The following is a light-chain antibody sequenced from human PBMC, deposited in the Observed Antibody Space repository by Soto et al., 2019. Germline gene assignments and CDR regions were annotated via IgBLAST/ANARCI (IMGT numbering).Light chain of an antibody. CDR3: SSYEGSTTSYV. CDR1: SSDVGGYNY. V-gene: IGLV2-8*01. J-gene: IGLJ1*01. Sequence: QSALAQPPSASGSPGQSVTISCTGTSSDVGGYNYVSWYQQHPGKAPKLMIYEVSKRPSGVPDRFSGSKSGNTASLTVSGLQAEDEADYYCSSYEGSTTSYVFGTGIKVTVL. CDR2: EVS.